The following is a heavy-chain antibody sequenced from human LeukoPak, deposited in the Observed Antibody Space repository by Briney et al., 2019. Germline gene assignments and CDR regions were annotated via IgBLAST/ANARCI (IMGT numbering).Heavy chain of an antibody. V-gene: IGHV3-21*01. CDR1: GFTFSDYS. CDR2: ISSSSSYI. D-gene: IGHD3-10*02. Sequence: GGSLRLSCAASGFTFSDYSMNWVRQAPGKGLEWVSSISSSSSYIYYADSVKGRFTISRDNAKNSLYLQMNSLRAEDTAVYYCARAIMTLGLGVRWGERGDAFDIWGQGTMVTVSS. CDR3: ARAIMTLGLGVRWGERGDAFDI. J-gene: IGHJ3*02.